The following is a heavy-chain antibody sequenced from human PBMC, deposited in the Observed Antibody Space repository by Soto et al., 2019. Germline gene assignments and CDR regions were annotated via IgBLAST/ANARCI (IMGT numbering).Heavy chain of an antibody. CDR3: TTQSVLSSRKPPEDV. J-gene: IGHJ6*02. CDR1: GFTFGNYA. D-gene: IGHD6-6*01. V-gene: IGHV3-23*01. CDR2: LSGSSLNT. Sequence: PGGSLRLSCEASGFTFGNYAMTWVRQGPGRGLEWVSALSGSSLNTYYADSVKGRFTISRDNSKNTMYLEMNSLRVDDTAVYYCTTQSVLSSRKPPEDVWGQGTTVTVYS.